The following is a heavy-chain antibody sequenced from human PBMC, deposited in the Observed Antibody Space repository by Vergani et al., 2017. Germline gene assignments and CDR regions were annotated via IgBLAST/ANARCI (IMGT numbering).Heavy chain of an antibody. CDR1: GYTFTGYY. J-gene: IGHJ6*03. CDR3: ARTENYGSGSYYNALLYMDV. Sequence: VQLVQSGAEVKKPGASVKVSCKASGYTFTGYYMHWVRQAPGQGLEWMGWINPNSGGTNYAQKFQGRVTMTRDTSISTAYMELSRLRSDDTAVYYCARTENYGSGSYYNALLYMDVWGKGTTVTVSS. D-gene: IGHD3-10*01. V-gene: IGHV1-2*02. CDR2: INPNSGGT.